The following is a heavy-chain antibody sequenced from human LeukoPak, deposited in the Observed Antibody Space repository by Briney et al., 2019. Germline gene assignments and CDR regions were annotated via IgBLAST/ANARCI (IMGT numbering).Heavy chain of an antibody. V-gene: IGHV3-15*07. CDR1: GFTFSNAW. CDR3: ATDFYDST. CDR2: IRSNSDGGTI. D-gene: IGHD3-22*01. J-gene: IGHJ5*02. Sequence: GGSLRLSCATSGFTFSNAWMNWVRQAPGKGLEWAGRIRSNSDGGTIDYAAPVKGRFTLSRDDSKTTLYLQMNSLQTEDTAVYYCATDFYDSTWGQGTLVTVSS.